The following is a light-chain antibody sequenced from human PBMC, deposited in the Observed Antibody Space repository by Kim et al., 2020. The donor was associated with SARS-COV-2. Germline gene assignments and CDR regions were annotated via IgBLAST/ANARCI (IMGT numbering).Light chain of an antibody. CDR1: QSVSSN. CDR3: QHYNRWPPWT. J-gene: IGKJ1*01. V-gene: IGKV3-15*01. Sequence: EIVMTQSPATLSMSPGERVTLSCRASQSVSSNLAWYQQKPGQAPRLLIYGASTRATGIPARFSGSGSGTEFTLTISSLQSEDFAVYYCQHYNRWPPWTFGQGTKVDIK. CDR2: GAS.